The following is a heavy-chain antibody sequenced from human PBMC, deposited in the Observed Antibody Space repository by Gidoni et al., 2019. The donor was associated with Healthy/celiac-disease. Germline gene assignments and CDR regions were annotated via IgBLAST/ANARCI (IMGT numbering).Heavy chain of an antibody. CDR1: GYTCTGYY. V-gene: IGHV1-2*04. CDR3: AREQGLDEWIYDY. CDR2: SNPNSGGT. Sequence: QVQLVQYGAEVKQPGASVEVSCQASGYTCTGYYMHCVRQAPGQVLEWMGWSNPNSGGTSYAQKFQCWVTMTRDTSISTSYMELSRLRSDDTAVYYCAREQGLDEWIYDYWGQGTLVTVSS. D-gene: IGHD3-3*01. J-gene: IGHJ4*02.